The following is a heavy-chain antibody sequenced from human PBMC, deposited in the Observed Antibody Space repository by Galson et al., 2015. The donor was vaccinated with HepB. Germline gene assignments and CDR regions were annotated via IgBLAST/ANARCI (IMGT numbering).Heavy chain of an antibody. V-gene: IGHV1-18*01. D-gene: IGHD3-16*02. CDR3: ARDSRARLWDYVWGSYPYYGMDV. J-gene: IGHJ6*02. Sequence: SVKVSCKASGYTFTSYGISWVRQAPGQGLEWMGWISAYNGNTNYAQKLQGRVTMTTDTSTSTAYMELRSLRSDDTAVYYCARDSRARLWDYVWGSYPYYGMDVWGQGTTVTVSS. CDR2: ISAYNGNT. CDR1: GYTFTSYG.